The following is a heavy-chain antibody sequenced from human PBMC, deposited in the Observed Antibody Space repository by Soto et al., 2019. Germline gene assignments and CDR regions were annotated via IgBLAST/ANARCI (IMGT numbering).Heavy chain of an antibody. J-gene: IGHJ5*02. D-gene: IGHD5-12*01. CDR2: ISAYNGNT. CDR3: ARGVIERLGYNYGGNFDP. V-gene: IGHV1-18*04. CDR1: GYTFTSCG. Sequence: VASVKVSCKASGYTFTSCGISCVRQAPGQGLEWMGWISAYNGNTNYAQKLQGRVTMTTDTSTSTAYMELRSRRSDDTAVYYCARGVIERLGYNYGGNFDPWGQGTLVTVSS.